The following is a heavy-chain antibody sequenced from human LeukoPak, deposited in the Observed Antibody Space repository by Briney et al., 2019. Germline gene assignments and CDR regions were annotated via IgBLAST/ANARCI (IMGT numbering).Heavy chain of an antibody. CDR1: GFTFSSYA. J-gene: IGHJ4*02. CDR2: ISYDGSNK. CDR3: ASLFVPPAAAGTPPPDY. Sequence: PGGSLRLSCAASGFTFSSYAMHWVRQAPGKGLEWVAVISYDGSNKYYADSVKGRFTISRDNSKNTLYLQMNSLRAEDTAVYYCASLFVPPAAAGTPPPDYWGQGTLVTVSS. D-gene: IGHD6-13*01. V-gene: IGHV3-30*04.